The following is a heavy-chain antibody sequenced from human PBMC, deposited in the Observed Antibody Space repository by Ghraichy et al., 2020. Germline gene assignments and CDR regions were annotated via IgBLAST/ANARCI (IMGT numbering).Heavy chain of an antibody. J-gene: IGHJ4*02. CDR3: AKDLTNKYSFDY. V-gene: IGHV3-30*18. D-gene: IGHD1/OR15-1a*01. CDR2: ISYDGIRQ. Sequence: GESLNISCAASGFNFGDCAMDWVRQAPGKGLEWVAFISYDGIRQYFVDSVKGRFTISRDNSKNTLYLELNSLRAEDTAVYYCAKDLTNKYSFDYWGQGTRVTVSS. CDR1: GFNFGDCA.